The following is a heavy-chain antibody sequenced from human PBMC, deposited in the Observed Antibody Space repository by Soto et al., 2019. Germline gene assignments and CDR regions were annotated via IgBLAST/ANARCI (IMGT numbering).Heavy chain of an antibody. CDR3: AREHPYYYCGMDV. V-gene: IGHV3-13*01. J-gene: IGHJ6*02. Sequence: EVQLVESGGGLVQPGGSLRLSCAASGFTFSSYDMHWVRQATGKGLEWVSAIGTAGDTYYPGSVKGRFTISRENAKNSLYLQMNSLRAGDTAVYYCAREHPYYYCGMDVWGQGTTVTVSS. CDR1: GFTFSSYD. CDR2: IGTAGDT.